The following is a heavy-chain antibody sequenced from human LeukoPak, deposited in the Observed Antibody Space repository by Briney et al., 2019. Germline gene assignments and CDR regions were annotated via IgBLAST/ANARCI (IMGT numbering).Heavy chain of an antibody. CDR3: ARGGPYYFDY. V-gene: IGHV4-30-2*01. CDR1: GGSISSGGYS. Sequence: SQTLSLTCAVSGGSISSGGYSWSWIRQPPGKGLEWIGYIYHSGSTYYNPSLKSRVTISVDRSKNQFSLKLSSVTAADTAVYYCARGGPYYFDYWGQGTLVTVSS. J-gene: IGHJ4*02. CDR2: IYHSGST.